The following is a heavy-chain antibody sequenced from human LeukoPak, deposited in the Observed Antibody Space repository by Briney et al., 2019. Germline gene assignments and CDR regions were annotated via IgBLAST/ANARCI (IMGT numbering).Heavy chain of an antibody. CDR3: ARGAGHIVVVTAIDYYYMDV. D-gene: IGHD2-21*02. J-gene: IGHJ6*03. Sequence: GGSLRLSCAASGFTFSSYAMSWVRQAPGKGLEWVSYISSSSSTIYYADSVKGRFTISRDNAKNSLYLQMNSLRAEDTAVYYCARGAGHIVVVTAIDYYYMDVWGKGTTVTVSS. CDR1: GFTFSSYA. CDR2: ISSSSSTI. V-gene: IGHV3-48*01.